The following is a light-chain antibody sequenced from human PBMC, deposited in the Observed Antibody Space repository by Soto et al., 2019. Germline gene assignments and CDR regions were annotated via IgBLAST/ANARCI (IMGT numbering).Light chain of an antibody. CDR1: QGISSY. CDR3: QQHNSYPLT. CDR2: IAS. V-gene: IGKV1-9*01. Sequence: DIQLTQSPSFLSASVGDRITITCRTSQGISSYLAWYQQKPGKAPKLLIYIASTLESGVPSRFSVSVSGTEFTLTISGLLPEDFATAYCQQHNSYPLTFGGGTKVEIK. J-gene: IGKJ4*01.